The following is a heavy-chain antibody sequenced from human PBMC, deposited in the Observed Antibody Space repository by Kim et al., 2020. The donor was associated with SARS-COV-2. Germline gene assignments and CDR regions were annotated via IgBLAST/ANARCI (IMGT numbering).Heavy chain of an antibody. V-gene: IGHV3-23*03. J-gene: IGHJ4*02. Sequence: GSRTFYADSVKGRFTASRDNSKNTLYLDMSSLRAEDTALYYCARTEGLDYWGQGTLVTVSS. CDR3: ARTEGLDY. CDR2: GSRT.